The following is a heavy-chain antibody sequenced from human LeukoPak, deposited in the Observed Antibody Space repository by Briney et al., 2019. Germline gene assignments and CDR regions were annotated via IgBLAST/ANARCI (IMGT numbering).Heavy chain of an antibody. V-gene: IGHV4-59*01. D-gene: IGHD5-18*01. Sequence: SETLSLTCTVSGVSISGYYWSWIRQPPGKGLEWIGYIYYSGSTNYDPSLKGRVTISVDTSKNQFSLKLTSVTAADTAVSFCARDTAIGEGEFSFDYWGQGTLVTVST. CDR2: IYYSGST. J-gene: IGHJ4*02. CDR3: ARDTAIGEGEFSFDY. CDR1: GVSISGYY.